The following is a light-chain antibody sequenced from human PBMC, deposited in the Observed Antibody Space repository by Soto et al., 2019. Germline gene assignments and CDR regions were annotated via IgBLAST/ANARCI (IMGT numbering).Light chain of an antibody. J-gene: IGKJ4*01. CDR2: AAS. Sequence: DIQMTQSPSSLSASVGDRVTITCRASQGISNYLAWYQQKPGKVPKLLIYAASTLQSGVPSRFSGSGSGTDFTLTISSLPPEDVATYYCQKYNSARVTFGGGTKVEIK. V-gene: IGKV1-27*01. CDR1: QGISNY. CDR3: QKYNSARVT.